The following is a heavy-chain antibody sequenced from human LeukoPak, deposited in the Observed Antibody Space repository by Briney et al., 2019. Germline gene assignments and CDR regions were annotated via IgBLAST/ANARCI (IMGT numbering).Heavy chain of an antibody. V-gene: IGHV1-8*01. J-gene: IGHJ4*02. CDR1: GYTFTTYD. Sequence: EASVKVSCKASGYTFTTYDINWVRQATGQGLEWMGWMNPNSGNTGYAQRFQGRVTMTMNTSISTAYMELSSLRSEDTAVYYCARGLIVGGFYYSWGQGTLVTVSS. CDR3: ARGLIVGGFYYS. D-gene: IGHD1-26*01. CDR2: MNPNSGNT.